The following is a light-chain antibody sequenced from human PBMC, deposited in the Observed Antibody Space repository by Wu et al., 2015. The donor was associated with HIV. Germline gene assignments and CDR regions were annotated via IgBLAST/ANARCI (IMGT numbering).Light chain of an antibody. Sequence: EIVMTQSPATLSMSPGERATLSCRASQSVSSNLAWYQQKHGQAPRLLIYGASTRATGIPARFSGSGSGTEFTLTISSLQSEDFAVYYCQQYNNWRTIGGGTKVE. V-gene: IGKV3-15*01. CDR1: QSVSSN. J-gene: IGKJ4*01. CDR2: GAS. CDR3: QQYNNWRT.